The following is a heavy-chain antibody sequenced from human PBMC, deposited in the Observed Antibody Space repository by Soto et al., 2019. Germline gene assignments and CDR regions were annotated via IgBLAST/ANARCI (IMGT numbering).Heavy chain of an antibody. V-gene: IGHV3-74*01. CDR2: IDSDGSAT. D-gene: IGHD3-10*01. CDR1: GFIFSSYW. Sequence: GGSLRLSCAASGFIFSSYWMHWVRQAPGEGLVWVSRIDSDGSATSYADSVKGRFTISRDNARNTLYLQMNSLRPDDTAVYYCVRVYSSGHEYPPAYFHHWGQGTLVTVSS. CDR3: VRVYSSGHEYPPAYFHH. J-gene: IGHJ1*01.